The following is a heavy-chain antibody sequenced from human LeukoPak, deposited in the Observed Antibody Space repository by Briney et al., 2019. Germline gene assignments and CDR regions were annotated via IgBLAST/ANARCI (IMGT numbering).Heavy chain of an antibody. D-gene: IGHD7-27*01. CDR2: MSPKSGNT. CDR3: TRGPPNWGYDF. Sequence: ASVKVSCKASGYTFTSYGISWVRQATGQGPEWMGWMSPKSGNTGYAQKFQGRVTMTRDTSINTAYMELSGLISEDTAVYYCTRGPPNWGYDFWGQGTLVTVSS. CDR1: GYTFTSYG. J-gene: IGHJ4*02. V-gene: IGHV1-8*02.